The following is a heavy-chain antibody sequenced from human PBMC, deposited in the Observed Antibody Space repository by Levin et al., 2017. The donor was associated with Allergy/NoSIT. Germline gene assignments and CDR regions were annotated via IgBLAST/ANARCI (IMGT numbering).Heavy chain of an antibody. Sequence: GGSLRLSCAASGFTFSSYAMHWVRQAPGKGLEWVAVISYDGSNKYYADSVKGRFTISRDNSKNTLYLQMNSLRAEDTAVYYCAREGITMFRGEGYFDYWGQGTLVTVSS. CDR3: AREGITMFRGEGYFDY. CDR2: ISYDGSNK. CDR1: GFTFSSYA. D-gene: IGHD3-10*01. V-gene: IGHV3-30-3*01. J-gene: IGHJ4*02.